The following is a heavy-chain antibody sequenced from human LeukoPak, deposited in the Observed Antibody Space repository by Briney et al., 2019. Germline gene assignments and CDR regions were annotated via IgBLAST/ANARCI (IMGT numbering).Heavy chain of an antibody. V-gene: IGHV3-23*01. CDR2: ISGSGGNT. CDR1: GFTFSDYA. J-gene: IGHJ4*02. CDR3: ARDLYRIVVVPHYFDY. D-gene: IGHD3-22*01. Sequence: GGSLRLSCAASGFTFSDYAMSWVRQAPGKGLEWVSAISGSGGNTDYADSVKGRFTISRDNSKNTLYLQMNSLRAEDTAVYYCARDLYRIVVVPHYFDYWGQGTLVTVSS.